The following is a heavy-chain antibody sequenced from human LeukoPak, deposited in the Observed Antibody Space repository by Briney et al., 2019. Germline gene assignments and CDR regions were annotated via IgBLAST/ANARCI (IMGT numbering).Heavy chain of an antibody. J-gene: IGHJ6*03. CDR1: GYTFTGYY. CDR3: ARGVTARGFYYYMDI. CDR2: INPHSGGT. V-gene: IGHV1-2*02. D-gene: IGHD2-21*02. Sequence: WASVKVSCKASGYTFTGYYIQWVRQAPGQGLEWMGWINPHSGGTNYAQEFQGRVTMIRDTSISTAYMELSSLRPDDTAVYSCARGVTARGFYYYMDIWGYGTTVTISS.